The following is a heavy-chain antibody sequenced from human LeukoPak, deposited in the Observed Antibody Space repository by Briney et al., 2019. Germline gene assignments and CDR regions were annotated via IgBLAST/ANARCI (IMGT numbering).Heavy chain of an antibody. Sequence: GGSLRLSCAASGFTFSSYAMSWVRQAPGKGLEWVSAISGSGFSTYYADSVKGRFTISRDNSKNTLYLQINSLRAEDTAVYYCAREVLTDTIYSGYDAFEIWGQGTMVTVSS. CDR3: AREVLTDTIYSGYDAFEI. D-gene: IGHD3-22*01. J-gene: IGHJ3*02. V-gene: IGHV3-23*01. CDR2: ISGSGFST. CDR1: GFTFSSYA.